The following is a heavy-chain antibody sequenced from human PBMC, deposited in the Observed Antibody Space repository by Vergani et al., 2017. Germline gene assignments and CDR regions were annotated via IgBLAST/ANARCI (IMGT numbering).Heavy chain of an antibody. D-gene: IGHD2-2*01. CDR3: ARVSIVVVPAAGAYYYYYMDV. Sequence: QVQLQESGPGLVKPSETLSLTCTVSNDSVSNTFYYWGWIRQTPGKGLEWIGSIYYSGSTYYNPSLKSRVTISVDTSKNQFSLKLSSVTAADTAVYYCARVSIVVVPAAGAYYYYYMDVWGKGTTVTVSS. CDR1: NDSVSNTFYY. V-gene: IGHV4-39*07. CDR2: IYYSGST. J-gene: IGHJ6*03.